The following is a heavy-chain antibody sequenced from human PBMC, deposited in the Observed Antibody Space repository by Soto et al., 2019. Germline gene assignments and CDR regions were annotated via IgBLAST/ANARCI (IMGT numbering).Heavy chain of an antibody. CDR3: ARVSGEYRDY. CDR1: GFTFSSYT. Sequence: EVQLVESGGGLVKPGESLTLSCAASGFTFSSYTMNWVRQAPEKGLEWVSSITGTRSYIFYADSVKGRFTISRDSAKNSMYLQMSDLRAEDTAVYYCARVSGEYRDYWGQGTMVTVSS. CDR2: ITGTRSYI. J-gene: IGHJ4*02. V-gene: IGHV3-21*01. D-gene: IGHD1-26*01.